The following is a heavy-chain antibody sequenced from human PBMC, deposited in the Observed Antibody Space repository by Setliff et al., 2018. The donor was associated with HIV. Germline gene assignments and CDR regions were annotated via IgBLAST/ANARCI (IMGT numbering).Heavy chain of an antibody. D-gene: IGHD3-22*01. CDR1: GGSFSGYY. CDR3: ARGRSYYYDSSGYYFYY. V-gene: IGHV4-34*01. Sequence: PSETLSLTCAVYGGSFSGYYWSWIRQPPGKGLEWIGEINHSGGTNYNPSLKSRVTISVDTSKNQFSLKLSSVTAADTAVYYCARGRSYYYDSSGYYFYYWGQGTLVTVSS. J-gene: IGHJ4*02. CDR2: INHSGGT.